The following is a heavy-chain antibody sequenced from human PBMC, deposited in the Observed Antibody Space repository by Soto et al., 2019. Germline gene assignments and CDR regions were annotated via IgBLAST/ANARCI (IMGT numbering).Heavy chain of an antibody. D-gene: IGHD6-13*01. J-gene: IGHJ4*02. V-gene: IGHV3-11*01. CDR3: ATAGSRYAGSWYFFDY. CDR2: ISSNGNTV. Sequence: GGSLRLSCAASGFIFSDYYMTWIRQAPGKGLEWISYISSNGNTVNHADSVKGRFSISRDNAKKSVYLQMNSLGAEDTAVYYCATAGSRYAGSWYFFDYWGQGTLVTVSS. CDR1: GFIFSDYY.